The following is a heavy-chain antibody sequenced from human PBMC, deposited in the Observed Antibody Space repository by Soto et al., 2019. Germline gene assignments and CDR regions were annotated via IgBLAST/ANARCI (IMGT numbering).Heavy chain of an antibody. CDR3: AVDYGDYVVKESWFDP. CDR2: ISAYNGNT. Sequence: GASVKASCKASGGTFSSYVISWVRQAPGQGLEWMGWISAYNGNTNYAQKLQGRVTMTTDTSTSTAYMELRSLRSDDTAVYYCAVDYGDYVVKESWFDPWGQGTLVTVSS. D-gene: IGHD4-17*01. CDR1: GGTFSSYV. V-gene: IGHV1-18*01. J-gene: IGHJ5*02.